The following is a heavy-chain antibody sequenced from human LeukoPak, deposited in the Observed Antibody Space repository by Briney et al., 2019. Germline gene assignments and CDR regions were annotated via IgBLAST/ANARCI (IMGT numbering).Heavy chain of an antibody. V-gene: IGHV3-66*01. CDR3: ARVTPPFNN. CDR1: GITGSSNY. J-gene: IGHJ4*02. CDR2: IYSDGSI. Sequence: GGSLRLSCAASGITGSSNYMRWVRQAPGKGLEWVSVIYSDGSIYYADSVKGRFTISRDNAKNTVYLQMNSLRDEDTAVYYCARVTPPFNNWGQGTLVTVSS.